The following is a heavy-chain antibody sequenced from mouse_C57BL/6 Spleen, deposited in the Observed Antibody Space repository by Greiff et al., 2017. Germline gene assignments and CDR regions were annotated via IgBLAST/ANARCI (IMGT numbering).Heavy chain of an antibody. CDR1: GYAFSSYW. V-gene: IGHV1-80*01. J-gene: IGHJ3*01. Sequence: QVQLQQSGAELVKPGASVKISCKASGYAFSSYWMNWVKQRPGKGLEWIGQIYPGDGDTNYNGKFKGKATLTADKSSSTAYMQLSSLTSEDSAVYFCGRGDYEGGFAYWGQGTLVTVSA. CDR3: GRGDYEGGFAY. D-gene: IGHD2-4*01. CDR2: IYPGDGDT.